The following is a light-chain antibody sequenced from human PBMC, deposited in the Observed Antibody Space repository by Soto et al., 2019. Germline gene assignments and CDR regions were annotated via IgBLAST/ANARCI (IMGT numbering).Light chain of an antibody. Sequence: EICLTQSPGTLAVSPGEKATLSFRASQTFSTSYLAWYQQKPGQAPRLLIYAASTRATGIPDRFGGSGSGTAFSLTIRRLDPEDFSVDHCHQHAISTLTFAQ. CDR3: HQHAISTLT. J-gene: IGKJ5*01. CDR1: QTFSTSY. CDR2: AAS. V-gene: IGKV3-20*01.